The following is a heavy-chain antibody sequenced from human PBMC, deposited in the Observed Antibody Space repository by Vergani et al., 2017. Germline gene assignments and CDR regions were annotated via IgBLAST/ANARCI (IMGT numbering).Heavy chain of an antibody. J-gene: IGHJ6*02. CDR3: ARDLLPNYDFWSXYSHAYYYYYGMDV. D-gene: IGHD3-3*01. Sequence: EVQLVESGGGLVQPGGSLRLSCAASGFTFSSYWMHWVRQAPGKGLVWVSRINSDGSSPSYADSVKGRFTISRDNAKNTLYLQMNSLRAEDTAVYYCARDLLPNYDFWSXYSHAYYYYYGMDVWGQGTTVTVSS. CDR1: GFTFSSYW. V-gene: IGHV3-74*01. CDR2: INSDGSSP.